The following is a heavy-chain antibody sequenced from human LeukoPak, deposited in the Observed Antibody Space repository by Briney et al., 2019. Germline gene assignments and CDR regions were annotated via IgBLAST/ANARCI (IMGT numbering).Heavy chain of an antibody. D-gene: IGHD2-8*01. CDR2: LSGNGGST. CDR3: AKLKYCTTGVCYNNHYFFDY. V-gene: IGHV3-23*01. CDR1: GFTFTSYA. J-gene: IGHJ4*02. Sequence: GGSLRLSCAASGFTFTSYAMSWVRQAPGKGLEWVSALSGNGGSTYYADSVKGRFTISRDNSKNTLYLQMNSLRAEDTAVYYCAKLKYCTTGVCYNNHYFFDYWGQGTLVTVSS.